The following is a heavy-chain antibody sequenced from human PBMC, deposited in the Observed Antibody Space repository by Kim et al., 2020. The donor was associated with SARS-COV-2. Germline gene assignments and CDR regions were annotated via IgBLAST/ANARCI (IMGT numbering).Heavy chain of an antibody. CDR1: GYTFTGYY. V-gene: IGHV1-2*06. CDR3: ARGIWSSSSGDNWFDP. CDR2: INPNSGGT. Sequence: APVKVSCKASGYTFTGYYMHWVRQAPGQGLEWMGRINPNSGGTNYAQKFQGRVTMTRDTSISTAYMELSRLRSDDTAVYYCARGIWSSSSGDNWFDPWGQGTLVTVSS. D-gene: IGHD6-6*01. J-gene: IGHJ5*02.